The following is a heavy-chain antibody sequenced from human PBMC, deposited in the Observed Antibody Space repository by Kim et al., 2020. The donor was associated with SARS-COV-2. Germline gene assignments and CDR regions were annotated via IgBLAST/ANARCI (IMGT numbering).Heavy chain of an antibody. CDR1: GFTFSNAW. V-gene: IGHV3-15*01. CDR2: IKSKTDGGTT. Sequence: GGSLRLSCAASGFTFSNAWMSWVRQAPGKGLEWVGRIKSKTDGGTTDYAAPVKGRFTISRDDSKNTLYLQMNSLKTEDTAVYYCTTTYYDFWSGENDYWGQGTLVTVSS. CDR3: TTTYYDFWSGENDY. D-gene: IGHD3-3*01. J-gene: IGHJ4*02.